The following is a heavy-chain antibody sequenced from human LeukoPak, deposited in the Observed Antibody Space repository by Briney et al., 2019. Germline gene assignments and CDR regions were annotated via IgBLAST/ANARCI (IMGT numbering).Heavy chain of an antibody. D-gene: IGHD3-22*01. CDR2: INTDGSST. V-gene: IGHV3-74*01. Sequence: GGSLRPSCAASGFTFSSYWMHWVRQAPGKGLVWVSRINTDGSSTSYADSVKGRFTISRDNAKNTLYLQMNSLRAEDTAVYYCVRDDDRPDNGLDYWGQGTLVTVSS. CDR3: VRDDDRPDNGLDY. CDR1: GFTFSSYW. J-gene: IGHJ4*02.